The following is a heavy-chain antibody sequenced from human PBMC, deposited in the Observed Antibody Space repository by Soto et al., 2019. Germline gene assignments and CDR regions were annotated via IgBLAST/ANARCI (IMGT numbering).Heavy chain of an antibody. V-gene: IGHV3-15*01. CDR2: IRSKSEGGTT. J-gene: IGHJ4*02. Sequence: GGSLRLSCAASGFSFSDAWMTWVRQAPGAGLEWVGHIRSKSEGGTTDYAAPVKGRFSISRDASKTTLYLQMNSLKTEDTATYYCTTDPHSTGTKYWGQGTLVTVSS. CDR3: TTDPHSTGTKY. CDR1: GFSFSDAW. D-gene: IGHD1-1*01.